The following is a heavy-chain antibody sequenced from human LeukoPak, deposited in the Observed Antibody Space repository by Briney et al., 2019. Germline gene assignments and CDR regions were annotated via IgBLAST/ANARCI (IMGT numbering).Heavy chain of an antibody. D-gene: IGHD1-14*01. CDR3: ARDGGLLPDN. J-gene: IGHJ4*02. CDR1: GFPFSTYS. Sequence: GGSLRLSSAASGFPFSTYSMHWVRQPPGKGLVWVSRISPDGSSKSYADSVKGRFIISRDNAKNTLSLQMTSLTAEDTAVYYCARDGGLLPDNWGKGTLVTVSS. CDR2: ISPDGSSK. V-gene: IGHV3-74*01.